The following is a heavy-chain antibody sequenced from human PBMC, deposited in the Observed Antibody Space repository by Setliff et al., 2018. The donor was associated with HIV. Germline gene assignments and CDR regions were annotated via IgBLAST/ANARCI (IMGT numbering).Heavy chain of an antibody. D-gene: IGHD3-16*01. V-gene: IGHV3-13*01. J-gene: IGHJ6*02. Sequence: PGGSLRLSCEASGFTFSSYDFHWVRQAAGKGLEWVSAIGTGGDTYYVDSVKGRFTISRENARNSLYLQMNSLRAGGTAVYYCAREIRTVYTGGHYFYGIDVWGQGTAVTVSS. CDR1: GFTFSSYD. CDR2: IGTGGDT. CDR3: AREIRTVYTGGHYFYGIDV.